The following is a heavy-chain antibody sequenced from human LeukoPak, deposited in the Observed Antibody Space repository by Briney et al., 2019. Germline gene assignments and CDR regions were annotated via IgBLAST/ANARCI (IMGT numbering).Heavy chain of an antibody. CDR2: INQSGST. CDR3: ARDLLADYYGSGSYVFDH. D-gene: IGHD3-10*01. CDR1: GGSFSDYY. Sequence: PSETLSLTCSVYGGSFSDYYWNWIRQPPGKGLEWIGEINQSGSTKCSSSLKGRVTISIDTSKKQFSLKLTSMTAADTAVYYCARDLLADYYGSGSYVFDHWGQGTLVTVSS. V-gene: IGHV4-34*01. J-gene: IGHJ4*02.